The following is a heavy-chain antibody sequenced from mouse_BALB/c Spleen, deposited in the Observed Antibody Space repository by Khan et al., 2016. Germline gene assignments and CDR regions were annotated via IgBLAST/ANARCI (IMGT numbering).Heavy chain of an antibody. D-gene: IGHD1-1*01. CDR3: ARESLYCYGSWFAY. CDR2: ISYDGSN. V-gene: IGHV3-6*02. Sequence: EVQLQESGPGLVKPSQSLSLTCSVTGYSITSGYYWNWIRQFPGNKLEWMGYISYDGSNNYNPSLKNRISITRDTSKNQFFLKLNSVTTEDTASYYCARESLYCYGSWFAYWGQGTLVTVSA. CDR1: GYSITSGYY. J-gene: IGHJ3*01.